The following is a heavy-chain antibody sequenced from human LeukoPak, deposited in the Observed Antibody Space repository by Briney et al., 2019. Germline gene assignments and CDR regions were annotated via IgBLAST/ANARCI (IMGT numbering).Heavy chain of an antibody. CDR1: GYSFTSYW. CDR3: ARTNLDCKNGVCYDY. V-gene: IGHV1-18*04. J-gene: IGHJ4*02. Sequence: GESLKISCKGSGYSFTSYWIGWVRQMPGKGLEWMGWISAYNGKTYYAQKLQGRVTVTTDTSTSTAYMDLRSLRSDDTAVYYCARTNLDCKNGVCYDYWGQGTPVTVSS. D-gene: IGHD2-8*01. CDR2: ISAYNGKT.